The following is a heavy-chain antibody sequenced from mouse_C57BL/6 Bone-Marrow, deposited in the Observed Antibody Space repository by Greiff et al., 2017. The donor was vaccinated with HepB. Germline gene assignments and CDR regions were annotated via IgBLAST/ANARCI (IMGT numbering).Heavy chain of an antibody. D-gene: IGHD1-1*01. CDR2: FYPGSGSI. J-gene: IGHJ2*01. V-gene: IGHV1-62-2*01. CDR3: ARHEEEGVCYGSRYFDY. CDR1: GYTFTEYT. Sequence: QVQLQQSGAELVKPGASVKLSCKASGYTFTEYTIHWVKQRSGQGLEWIGWFYPGSGSIKYKEKFKDKATLPADKSSSTVYMELSRLKSEDSAVYFWARHEEEGVCYGSRYFDYWGQGTTLTVSS.